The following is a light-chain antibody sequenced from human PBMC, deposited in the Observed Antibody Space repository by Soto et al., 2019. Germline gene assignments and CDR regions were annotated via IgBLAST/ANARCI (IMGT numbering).Light chain of an antibody. CDR3: QQYNSYSWS. Sequence: ETQMTQSPSTLCASVGERVTITRRASQDINKWLAWYQQKPGTAPKILISKASILESGVPSRFSGSGYGTDYNLIISSLQTDDLATYFCQQYNSYSWSFGQGTKVDIK. J-gene: IGKJ1*01. V-gene: IGKV1-5*03. CDR1: QDINKW. CDR2: KAS.